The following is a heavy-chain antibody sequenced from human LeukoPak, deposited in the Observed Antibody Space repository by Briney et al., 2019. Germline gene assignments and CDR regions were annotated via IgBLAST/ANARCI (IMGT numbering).Heavy chain of an antibody. CDR1: GYTFTSYD. CDR2: MNPNSGNT. Sequence: ASVKVSCKASGYTFTSYDINWVRQATGQGLEWMGWMNPNSGNTGYAQKFQGRVTMTRNTSISTAYMELSSLRSEDTAVYYCARVGGALWFGELTDAFDIWGQGTMVTVSS. CDR3: ARVGGALWFGELTDAFDI. J-gene: IGHJ3*02. D-gene: IGHD3-10*01. V-gene: IGHV1-8*01.